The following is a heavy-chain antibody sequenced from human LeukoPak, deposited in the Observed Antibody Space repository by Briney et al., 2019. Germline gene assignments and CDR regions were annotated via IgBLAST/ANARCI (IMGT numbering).Heavy chain of an antibody. CDR3: ARDLGWLQPDWYFDL. V-gene: IGHV4-59*11. D-gene: IGHD5-24*01. CDR2: TYYSGST. J-gene: IGHJ2*01. Sequence: PSETLSLTCTVSGGSISSHYWSWIRQPPGKGLEWIGYTYYSGSTNYNPSLKSRVTISVDTSKNQFSLKLSSVTAADTAVYYCARDLGWLQPDWYFDLWGRGTLVTVSS. CDR1: GGSISSHY.